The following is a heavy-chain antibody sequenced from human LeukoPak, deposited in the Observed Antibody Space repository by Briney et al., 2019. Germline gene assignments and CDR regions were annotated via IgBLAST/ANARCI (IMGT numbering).Heavy chain of an antibody. V-gene: IGHV1-2*02. CDR3: ASPYCSGGSCYRHLYWYFDL. Sequence: ASVKVPCKASGYTFTGYYMHWVRQAPGQGLEWMGWINPNSGGTNYAQKFQGRVTMTRDTSISTAYMELSRLRSDDTAVYYCASPYCSGGSCYRHLYWYFDLWGRGTLVTVSS. CDR1: GYTFTGYY. J-gene: IGHJ2*01. CDR2: INPNSGGT. D-gene: IGHD2-15*01.